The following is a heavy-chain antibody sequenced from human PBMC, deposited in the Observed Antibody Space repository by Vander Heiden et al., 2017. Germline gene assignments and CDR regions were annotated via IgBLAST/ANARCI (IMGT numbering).Heavy chain of an antibody. J-gene: IGHJ4*02. CDR3: AKDSTMIVVAPDY. Sequence: QVQLVASGGGVVQPGRSLRLSCAASGCTISSYGMYWVAQAPGKGLECVAVISYDGSNKYYADSVKGRFTISRDNSKNTLYLQMNSLRAEDTAVYYCAKDSTMIVVAPDYWGQGTLVTVSS. CDR2: ISYDGSNK. CDR1: GCTISSYG. V-gene: IGHV3-30*18. D-gene: IGHD3-22*01.